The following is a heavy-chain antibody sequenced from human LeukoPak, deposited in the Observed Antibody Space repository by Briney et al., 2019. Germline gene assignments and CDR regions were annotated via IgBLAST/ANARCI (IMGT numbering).Heavy chain of an antibody. CDR1: GFTFSSYS. J-gene: IGHJ6*03. CDR3: ARDPPYYYGSGTNYYYYYYMDV. V-gene: IGHV3-21*01. D-gene: IGHD3-10*01. Sequence: GGSLRLSCAASGFTFSSYSMNWVRQAPGKGLEWVSSISSSSSYIYYADSVKGRFTISRDNAKNSLYLQMNSLRAEDTAVYYCARDPPYYYGSGTNYYYYYYMDVWGKGTTVTVSS. CDR2: ISSSSSYI.